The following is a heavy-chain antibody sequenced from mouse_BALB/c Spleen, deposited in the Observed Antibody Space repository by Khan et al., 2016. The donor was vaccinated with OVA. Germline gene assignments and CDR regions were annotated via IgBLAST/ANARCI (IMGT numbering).Heavy chain of an antibody. CDR3: ARRNYFGNTFGY. D-gene: IGHD1-2*01. J-gene: IGHJ3*01. CDR2: LSPGRGGI. CDR1: GYTFTDYY. V-gene: IGHV1-77*01. Sequence: QVQLQQSGAELARPGASVKLSCKASGYTFTDYYINWVKQRTGQGLEWIGELSPGRGGIYYNEKFKGKATLTADKSSSPAYMQLSSLTSEDSAVYVCARRNYFGNTFGYWGHGTLVTVSA.